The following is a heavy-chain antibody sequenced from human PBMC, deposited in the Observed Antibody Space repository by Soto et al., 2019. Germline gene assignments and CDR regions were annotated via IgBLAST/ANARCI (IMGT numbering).Heavy chain of an antibody. J-gene: IGHJ6*02. CDR2: IYPGDSDP. CDR1: GYSFTSYW. CDR3: ARRPENYYGMDV. Sequence: EALKIFCKGSGYSFTSYWIDWVRQMPGKGLEWMGIIYPGDSDPRYSPSFQGQVTISADKSISTAYLQWSSLKASDTAMYYCARRPENYYGMDVWGQGTTVTVSS. V-gene: IGHV5-51*01.